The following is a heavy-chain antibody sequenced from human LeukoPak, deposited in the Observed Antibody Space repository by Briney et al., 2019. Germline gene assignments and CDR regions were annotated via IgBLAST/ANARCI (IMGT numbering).Heavy chain of an antibody. CDR3: ARSGSYYP. D-gene: IGHD1-26*01. J-gene: IGHJ5*02. CDR2: ITGSGGRT. CDR1: GFTFSSYA. V-gene: IGHV3-23*01. Sequence: GGSLRLSCAASGFTFSSYAMNWVRQAPGKGLEWVSAITGSGGRTYYADSVKGRFTISRDNSKNTLYLQMNSLRAEDTAVYYCARSGSYYPWGQGTLVTVSS.